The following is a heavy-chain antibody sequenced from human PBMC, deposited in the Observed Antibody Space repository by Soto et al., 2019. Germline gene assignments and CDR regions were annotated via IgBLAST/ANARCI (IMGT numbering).Heavy chain of an antibody. D-gene: IGHD4-17*01. CDR1: GGSISSSSYS. Sequence: KLQESGPGLVKSSETLSLTCTVSGGSISSSSYSWGWIRQPPGKGLEWIGSIYYSGSTSNHPSLKSRVTISVDTSKNQFSLKLSSVTAADTAVYFCARLRAGDPPPPLDYWGQGTLVTVSS. J-gene: IGHJ4*02. CDR2: IYYSGST. V-gene: IGHV4-39*01. CDR3: ARLRAGDPPPPLDY.